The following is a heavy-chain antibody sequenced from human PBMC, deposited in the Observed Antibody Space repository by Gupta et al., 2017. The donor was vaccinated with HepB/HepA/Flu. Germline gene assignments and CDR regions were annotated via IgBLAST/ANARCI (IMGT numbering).Heavy chain of an antibody. CDR1: AFNFRHEW. V-gene: IGHV3-7*01. Sequence: DVQLVESGGGLVQPGGSLRLSCAASAFNFRHEWMSWVRQAPGKGLDGVTNIKGDGSDKYYVDSVKGRFIISRDNAKNSLYLQMNSLTAEDTAVYYCARFISSGWSNAFDYWGQGTLVTVSS. CDR2: IKGDGSDK. CDR3: ARFISSGWSNAFDY. J-gene: IGHJ4*02. D-gene: IGHD6-19*01.